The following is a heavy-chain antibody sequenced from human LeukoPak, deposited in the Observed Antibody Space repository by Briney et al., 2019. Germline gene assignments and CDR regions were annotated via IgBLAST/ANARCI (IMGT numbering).Heavy chain of an antibody. V-gene: IGHV3-21*01. CDR3: VRLRRNSDTSGYYYYYDF. CDR1: GYTFSSFS. J-gene: IGHJ4*02. D-gene: IGHD3-22*01. CDR2: ISVRSNYI. Sequence: GGTLRLSCVASGYTFSSFSINWVRQAPGKGLEWVSSISVRSNYIYYADSVRGRFSISRDDARDSLFLQMNSLRAEDTAVYYCVRLRRNSDTSGYYYYYDFWGQGTLVTVSS.